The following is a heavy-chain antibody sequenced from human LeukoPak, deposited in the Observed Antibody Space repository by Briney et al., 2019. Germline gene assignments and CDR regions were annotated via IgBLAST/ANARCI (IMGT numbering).Heavy chain of an antibody. CDR1: GITLSNYG. D-gene: IGHD3-10*01. J-gene: IGHJ4*02. CDR2: ISGSGGST. CDR3: AKRGVVIRVILVGFHKEAYYFDS. Sequence: GGSLRLSCAVSGITLSNYGMGWVRQAPGKGLEWVAGISGSGGSTSYADSVKGRFTISRDNPRNTLYLQMNSLRAEDTAVYFCAKRGVVIRVILVGFHKEAYYFDSWGQGALVTVSS. V-gene: IGHV3-23*01.